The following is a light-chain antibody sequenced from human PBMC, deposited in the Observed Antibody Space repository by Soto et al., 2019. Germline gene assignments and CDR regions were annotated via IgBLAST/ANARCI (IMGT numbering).Light chain of an antibody. Sequence: QSVLTQPRSVSGSPGQPVTISCTGTSSDVGGYNYVSWYQQHPGKAPKLMIFDVSKRPSGVPDRFSGSKSGNTASLTISGLQAEDEADYYCCSYAGSYTVEFGGGTKGTVL. CDR1: SSDVGGYNY. CDR3: CSYAGSYTVE. CDR2: DVS. J-gene: IGLJ2*01. V-gene: IGLV2-11*01.